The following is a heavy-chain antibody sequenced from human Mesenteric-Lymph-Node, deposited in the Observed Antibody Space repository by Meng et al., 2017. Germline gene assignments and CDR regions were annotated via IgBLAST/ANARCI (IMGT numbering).Heavy chain of an antibody. Sequence: GESLKISCVVSGLTFRDYEMNWVRQAPGEGLEWVSYISSSGNAKFYADSVKGRFTISRDIAKNSLFLDMTSLSAEDTALYYCARDHRPPYSVTYSDAFDVWGQGTMVTVSS. J-gene: IGHJ3*01. D-gene: IGHD6-13*01. V-gene: IGHV3-48*03. CDR2: ISSSGNAK. CDR1: GLTFRDYE. CDR3: ARDHRPPYSVTYSDAFDV.